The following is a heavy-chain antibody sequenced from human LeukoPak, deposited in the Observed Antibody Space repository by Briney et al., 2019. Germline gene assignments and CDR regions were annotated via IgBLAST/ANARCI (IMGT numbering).Heavy chain of an antibody. Sequence: GGSLRLSCAASEFPFSSFALHWVRQAPGKGLEGVAVISYDGSNKDYADSVKGRFTISRDNSKNTLYLQMNSLRAEDTALYYCARDGNSGWYTGENYYYYGMDVWGQGTTVTVSS. CDR1: EFPFSSFA. D-gene: IGHD6-19*01. CDR2: ISYDGSNK. J-gene: IGHJ6*02. CDR3: ARDGNSGWYTGENYYYYGMDV. V-gene: IGHV3-30-3*01.